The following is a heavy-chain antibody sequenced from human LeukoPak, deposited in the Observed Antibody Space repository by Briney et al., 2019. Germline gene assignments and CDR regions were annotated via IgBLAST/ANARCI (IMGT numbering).Heavy chain of an antibody. CDR2: TYYRSNWYH. CDR3: ARERPVVVGYYHMDV. CDR1: GDSVSSNSAA. D-gene: IGHD2-15*01. J-gene: IGHJ6*03. V-gene: IGHV6-1*01. Sequence: SQTLSLTCAITGDSVSSNSAAWNWIRQSPSRGLEWLGRTYYRSNWYHDYGVSVKSRITINPDTSKNQFSLQLNSVTPEDTAVYYCARERPVVVGYYHMDVWGKGTTVTVSS.